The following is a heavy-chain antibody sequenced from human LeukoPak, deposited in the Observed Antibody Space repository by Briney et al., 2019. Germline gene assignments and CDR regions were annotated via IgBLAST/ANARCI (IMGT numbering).Heavy chain of an antibody. CDR3: ARGGGGYYFYFDY. CDR1: GGSISSYY. D-gene: IGHD3-3*01. Sequence: PSETLSLTCTVSGGSISSYYWSWIRQPPGKGLEWIGYIYDSGSTNYNPSLKSRVTISVDTSKNQFSLKLSSVTAADTAVYYCARGGGGYYFYFDYWGQGTLVTVSS. J-gene: IGHJ4*02. CDR2: IYDSGST. V-gene: IGHV4-59*12.